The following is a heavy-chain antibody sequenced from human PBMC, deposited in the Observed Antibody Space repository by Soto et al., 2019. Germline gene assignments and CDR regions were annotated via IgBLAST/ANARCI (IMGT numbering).Heavy chain of an antibody. CDR2: IYYAGST. Sequence: PSETLSLTCTVSGGSIISYYWSWIRQPPGRGLEWIGFIYYAGSTKYNPSLNSRVTISVDTSKNQFSLTVTSVTAADTAVYYCARRIVATPTFDYWGQGTLVTLSS. CDR1: GGSIISYY. CDR3: ARRIVATPTFDY. J-gene: IGHJ4*02. D-gene: IGHD5-12*01. V-gene: IGHV4-59*08.